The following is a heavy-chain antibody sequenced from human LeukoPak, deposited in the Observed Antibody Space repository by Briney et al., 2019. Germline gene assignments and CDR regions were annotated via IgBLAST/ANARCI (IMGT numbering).Heavy chain of an antibody. D-gene: IGHD3-10*01. J-gene: IGHJ3*02. CDR1: GFTFSSYS. CDR3: AREGDSGAFDT. Sequence: PGGSLRLSCAASGFTFSSYSMNWVRQAPGKGLEYVSGINHNGGSTYYANSVKGRFTISRDISKNTKYLQLGSLRAEDMAVYYCAREGDSGAFDTWGQGTMVTVSS. CDR2: INHNGGST. V-gene: IGHV3-64*01.